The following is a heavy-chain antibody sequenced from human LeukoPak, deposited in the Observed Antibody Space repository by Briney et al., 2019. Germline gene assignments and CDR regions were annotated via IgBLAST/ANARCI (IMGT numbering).Heavy chain of an antibody. CDR1: GGSISSGYY. Sequence: PSETLSLTCTVSGGSISSGYYWGWIRQSPGKGLEWIGGIYHSGSAYYNPSLKSRVIISVDTSKNQFSLKLSSVTAADTAVYYCARELTSGGYPYYFDYWGQGTLVTVSS. CDR2: IYHSGSA. D-gene: IGHD3-22*01. V-gene: IGHV4-38-2*02. CDR3: ARELTSGGYPYYFDY. J-gene: IGHJ4*02.